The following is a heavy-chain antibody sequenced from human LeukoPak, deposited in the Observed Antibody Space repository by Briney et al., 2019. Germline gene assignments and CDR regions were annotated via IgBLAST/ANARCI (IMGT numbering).Heavy chain of an antibody. D-gene: IGHD2-2*01. Sequence: GGSLRLSCAASGFTFSSYIMNWVRQAPGKGLEWVSSISSSSSYIYYADSVKGRFTISRDNAKNSLYLQMNSLRAEDTAVYYCAGGPKQQLLWGRASNGFDPWGQGTLVTVSS. V-gene: IGHV3-21*01. CDR2: ISSSSSYI. J-gene: IGHJ5*02. CDR1: GFTFSSYI. CDR3: AGGPKQQLLWGRASNGFDP.